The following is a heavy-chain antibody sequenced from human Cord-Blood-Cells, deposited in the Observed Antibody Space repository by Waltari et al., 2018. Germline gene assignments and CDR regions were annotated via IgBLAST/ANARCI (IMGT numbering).Heavy chain of an antibody. D-gene: IGHD4-17*01. Sequence: QVQLVESGGGVVQPGRSLRLSCAASGFTFISYAMPWFRQAPRKGLGGGTVIEKDGRKKYYEEAVKGGFTRERDNSKNTLYMQMNSLRAEDTAVYYCARDTRYGGNSGAFDIWGQGTMVTVSS. CDR1: GFTFISYA. V-gene: IGHV3-30*01. CDR3: ARDTRYGGNSGAFDI. CDR2: IEKDGRKK. J-gene: IGHJ3*02.